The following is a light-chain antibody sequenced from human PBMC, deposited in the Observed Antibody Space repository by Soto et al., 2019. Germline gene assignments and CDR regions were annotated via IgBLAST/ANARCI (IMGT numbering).Light chain of an antibody. V-gene: IGKV3-20*01. CDR2: GAS. CDR3: QQYASSPRT. CDR1: QSVSSSY. J-gene: IGKJ1*01. Sequence: EIVLTQSPGTLSLSPGERATLSCRASQSVSSSYLAWYQQKPGQAPRLLIYGASSRATGIPDRFSDSGSGTDFTLTISRLEPEDFAVYYCQQYASSPRTFGQGTKVEIK.